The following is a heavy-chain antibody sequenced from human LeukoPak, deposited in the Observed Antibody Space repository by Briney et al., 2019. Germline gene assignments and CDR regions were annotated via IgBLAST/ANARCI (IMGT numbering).Heavy chain of an antibody. Sequence: GGSLRLSCAASGFTFSSYSMNWVRQAPGKGLEWISHISSSSSTIYYADSVKGRFTISRDNAKNSLYLQMNSLRAEDTAVYYCARRLSGSFDIWGQGTMVTVSS. V-gene: IGHV3-48*01. CDR1: GFTFSSYS. J-gene: IGHJ3*02. CDR2: ISSSSSTI. D-gene: IGHD2-21*02. CDR3: ARRLSGSFDI.